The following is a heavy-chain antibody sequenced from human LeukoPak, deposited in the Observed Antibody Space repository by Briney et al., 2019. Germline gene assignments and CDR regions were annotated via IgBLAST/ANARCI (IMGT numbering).Heavy chain of an antibody. CDR3: ARGWGEYYYDSSGYYYESSDPFDY. CDR2: ISAYNGKT. V-gene: IGHV1-18*01. CDR1: GYTFTSYG. D-gene: IGHD3-22*01. J-gene: IGHJ4*02. Sequence: ASVKVSCKASGYTFTSYGISWVRQAPGQGLEWMGWISAYNGKTNYAQKLQGRVTMTTDKSTSTAYMELRSLRSDDTAVYYCARGWGEYYYDSSGYYYESSDPFDYWGQGTLVTVSS.